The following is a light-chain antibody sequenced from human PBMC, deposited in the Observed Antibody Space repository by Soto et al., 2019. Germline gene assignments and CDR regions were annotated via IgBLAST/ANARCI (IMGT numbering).Light chain of an antibody. CDR2: DAY. CDR3: QHYKKCPLA. CDR1: QGVGST. V-gene: IGKV3-15*01. Sequence: EIVMTQSPATLSVSPGERVTLSCRASQGVGSTLAWYRQQPGQAPRLLIDDAYIRATAVPATFSGRRSGTAFTLTTTSLQSDAFALYYCQHYKKCPLAFGGGTKVDTK. J-gene: IGKJ4*01.